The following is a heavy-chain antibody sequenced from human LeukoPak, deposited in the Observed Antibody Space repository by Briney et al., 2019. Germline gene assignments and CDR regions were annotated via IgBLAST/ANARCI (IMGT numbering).Heavy chain of an antibody. Sequence: GRSLRLSCAASGFTFDDYAMHWVRQAPGKGLEWVSGISWNSGSIGYADSVKGRFTISRDNAKNSLYLQMNSLRADDTAVYYCASLGGLLETTLFDYWGQGTLVTVSS. D-gene: IGHD1-1*01. V-gene: IGHV3-9*01. CDR3: ASLGGLLETTLFDY. J-gene: IGHJ4*02. CDR2: ISWNSGSI. CDR1: GFTFDDYA.